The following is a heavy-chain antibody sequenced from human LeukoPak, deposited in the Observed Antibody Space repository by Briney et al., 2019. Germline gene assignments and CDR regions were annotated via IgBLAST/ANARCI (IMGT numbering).Heavy chain of an antibody. CDR1: GFTFSSYG. D-gene: IGHD6-13*01. Sequence: GRSLRLSCAASGFTFSSYGMHWVRQAPGKGLEWVGVIWYDGSNKYYADSVKGRFTISRDNSKNTLYLQMNSLRAEDTAVYYCARDIAAAGSRYYYYGMDVWGQGTTVTVSS. J-gene: IGHJ6*02. CDR2: IWYDGSNK. CDR3: ARDIAAAGSRYYYYGMDV. V-gene: IGHV3-33*01.